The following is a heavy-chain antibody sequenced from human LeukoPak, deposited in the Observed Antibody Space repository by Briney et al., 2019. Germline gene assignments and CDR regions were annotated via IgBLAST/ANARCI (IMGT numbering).Heavy chain of an antibody. V-gene: IGHV1-69*06. D-gene: IGHD5-24*01. CDR2: IIPIFGTA. J-gene: IGHJ5*02. CDR1: GGTFSSYA. CDR3: ARDKSVRDEAWWFNP. Sequence: SVKVSCKASGGTFSSYAISWVRQAPGQGLEWMGGIIPIFGTANYAQKFQGRVTITVDKSTSTAYMELSSLRSEDTAVYYCARDKSVRDEAWWFNPWGQGTLVTVSS.